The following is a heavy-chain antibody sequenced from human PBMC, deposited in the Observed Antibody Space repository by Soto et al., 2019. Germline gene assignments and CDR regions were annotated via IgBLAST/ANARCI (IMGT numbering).Heavy chain of an antibody. J-gene: IGHJ3*02. CDR1: GVTFTSYA. V-gene: IGHV3-23*01. CDR2: ISGSGGST. D-gene: IGHD6-19*01. CDR3: AKQRGYSSGWYGAFDI. Sequence: EVQLLEAGGGLVPPGGSLRLSCAASGVTFTSYAMSWVRQAPGKGLEWVSLISGSGGSTYYADSVKGWFTISRDDSKNAVYLQMDSLRVEDTAVYYCAKQRGYSSGWYGAFDIWGQGTMVTVSS.